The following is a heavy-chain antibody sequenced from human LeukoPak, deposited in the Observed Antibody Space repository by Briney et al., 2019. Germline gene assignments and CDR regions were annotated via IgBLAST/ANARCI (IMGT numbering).Heavy chain of an antibody. D-gene: IGHD5-18*01. CDR2: ISAYNGNT. CDR1: GYTFTGYY. Sequence: ASVKVSCKASGYTFTGYYMHWVRQAPGQGLEWMGWISAYNGNTNYAQKLQGRVTMTTDTSTSTAYMELRSLRSDDTAVYYCARDRRGYSYVEGDYWGQGTLVTVSS. V-gene: IGHV1-18*04. CDR3: ARDRRGYSYVEGDY. J-gene: IGHJ4*02.